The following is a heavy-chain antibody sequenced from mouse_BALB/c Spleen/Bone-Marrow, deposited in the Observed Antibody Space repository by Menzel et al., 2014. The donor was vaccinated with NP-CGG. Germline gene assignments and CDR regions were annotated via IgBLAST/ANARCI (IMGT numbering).Heavy chain of an antibody. V-gene: IGHV1-77*01. CDR3: ATSKPFYAKDY. J-gene: IGHJ4*01. CDR2: IYPGSGST. CDR1: GYTFTDYV. Sequence: QVTLKESGPELVKPGASVKMSCKASGYTFTDYVINWVRQRTGQGLEWIGEIYPGSGSTHHSEKFMGKATLTADKSSNTVYMHRSSLTSEDSAVYFCATSKPFYAKDYWGQGTSVTVSS.